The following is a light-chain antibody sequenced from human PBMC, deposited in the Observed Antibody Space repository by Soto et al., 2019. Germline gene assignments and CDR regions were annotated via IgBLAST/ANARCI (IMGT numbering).Light chain of an antibody. CDR3: QQSYSIPYT. J-gene: IGKJ2*01. V-gene: IGKV1-39*01. Sequence: IQMTQSPSSQSASVGDRVTITCRASQRITTYLNWYQQKPGKAPKLLISTSGTLQRGVPSRFSGSGSGTAFTLTITALRPEDFATYFCQQSYSIPYTFGQGTKLEIK. CDR2: TSG. CDR1: QRITTY.